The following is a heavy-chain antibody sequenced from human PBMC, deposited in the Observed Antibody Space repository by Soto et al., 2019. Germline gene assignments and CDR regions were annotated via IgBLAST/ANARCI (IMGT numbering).Heavy chain of an antibody. CDR3: ARAVAVPADFAY. CDR1: GYTFTGYA. J-gene: IGHJ4*02. D-gene: IGHD6-19*01. CDR2: INAGNGNT. V-gene: IGHV1-3*01. Sequence: GASVKVSWKASGYTFTGYAMHWVRQAPGQRLEWMGWINAGNGNTKYSQKFQGRVTITRDTSASTAYMELSSLRSEDTAVYYCARAVAVPADFAYWGQGTPVTVSS.